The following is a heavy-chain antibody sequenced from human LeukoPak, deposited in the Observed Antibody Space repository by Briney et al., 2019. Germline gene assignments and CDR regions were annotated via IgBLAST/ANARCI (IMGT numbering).Heavy chain of an antibody. D-gene: IGHD2-15*01. CDR2: INHGGNEK. CDR1: GFTFSSYW. J-gene: IGHJ4*02. V-gene: IGHV3-7*01. Sequence: GGSLRLSCAASGFTFSSYWMSWVRQAPGKGLEWVANINHGGNEKYYVDSVTGRFTIYRANAKTSLYLRMNSLRVEDTAVYYCARAGAIGSVDYWGQGTLVPVSS. CDR3: ARAGAIGSVDY.